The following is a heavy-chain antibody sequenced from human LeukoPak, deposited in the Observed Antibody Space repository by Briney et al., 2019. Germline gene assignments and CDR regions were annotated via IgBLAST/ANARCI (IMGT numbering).Heavy chain of an antibody. J-gene: IGHJ3*02. CDR3: ARSHAGYYDSSGYFDAFDI. CDR2: IYYSGST. D-gene: IGHD3-22*01. CDR1: GGSISSGGYY. Sequence: SQTLSLTCTVSGGSISSGGYYWSWIRQHPGKGLEWIGYIYYSGSTNYNPSLKSRVTISVDTSKNQFSLKLSSVTAADTAVYYCARSHAGYYDSSGYFDAFDIWGQGTMVTVSS. V-gene: IGHV4-31*03.